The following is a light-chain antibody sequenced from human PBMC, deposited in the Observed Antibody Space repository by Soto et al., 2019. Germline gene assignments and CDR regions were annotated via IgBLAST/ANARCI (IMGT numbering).Light chain of an antibody. Sequence: QSALTQPASVSGSPGQSITISCTGTSSDVGNYNFVSWYQQYPGKAPKVMIYDVYKRPSGVSNRFSGSKSGSTASLTISGLQVEAEADYYCCSYAGSSTYVFGTGTKLTVL. V-gene: IGLV2-23*02. J-gene: IGLJ1*01. CDR3: CSYAGSSTYV. CDR1: SSDVGNYNF. CDR2: DVY.